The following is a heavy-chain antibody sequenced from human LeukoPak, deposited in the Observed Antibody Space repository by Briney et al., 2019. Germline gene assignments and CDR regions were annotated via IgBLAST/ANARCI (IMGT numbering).Heavy chain of an antibody. CDR1: GGSISSSSYY. D-gene: IGHD3-10*01. CDR3: ARGRQLLWFGELSYYFDY. CDR2: IYYSGST. Sequence: SETLSLTCTVSGGSISSSSYYWGWIRPPPGKGLEWIGSIYYSGSTYYNPSLKSRLTISVDTSKNQFSLKLSSVTAADTAVYYCARGRQLLWFGELSYYFDYWGQGTLVTVSS. J-gene: IGHJ4*02. V-gene: IGHV4-39*01.